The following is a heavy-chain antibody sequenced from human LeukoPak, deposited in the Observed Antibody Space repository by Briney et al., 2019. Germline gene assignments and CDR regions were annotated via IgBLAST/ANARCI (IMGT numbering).Heavy chain of an antibody. Sequence: GASVKVSCKASGYTFTSYGISWVRQAPGQGLEWMGWISAYNGNTNYAQKLQGRVTMTTDTSTSTAYMELRSLRSDDTAVNYCARDLGYSSSWYPDTYPDAFDIWGQGTMVTVSS. J-gene: IGHJ3*02. CDR1: GYTFTSYG. D-gene: IGHD6-13*01. V-gene: IGHV1-18*01. CDR3: ARDLGYSSSWYPDTYPDAFDI. CDR2: ISAYNGNT.